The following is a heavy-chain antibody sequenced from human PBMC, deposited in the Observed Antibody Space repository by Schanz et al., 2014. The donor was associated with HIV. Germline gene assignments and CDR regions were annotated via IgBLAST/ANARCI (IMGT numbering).Heavy chain of an antibody. Sequence: QVQLVESGGGVVQPGRSLRLSCAASGITFSSSVMHWVRQAPGKGLDWVAAMSHDGFSKYFADSVKGRFTISRENSKNKVDLQMDSLRTEDPAVYYCAREGESSGRAGLFDIWGQGAMVTVSS. V-gene: IGHV3-30-3*01. D-gene: IGHD3-22*01. J-gene: IGHJ3*02. CDR3: AREGESSGRAGLFDI. CDR2: MSHDGFSK. CDR1: GITFSSSV.